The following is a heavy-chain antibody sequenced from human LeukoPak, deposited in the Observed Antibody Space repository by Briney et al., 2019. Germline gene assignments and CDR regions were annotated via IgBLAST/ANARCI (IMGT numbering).Heavy chain of an antibody. Sequence: GGSLRLSCAASGFTFSSYWMSWVRQAPGKGLEWVANIKEDGSERYYVDPVEGRFTISRDNAKNSLYLQMNSLRAEDTAVYYCARARSIVARHFDYWGQGTLVTVSS. D-gene: IGHD6-6*01. CDR3: ARARSIVARHFDY. CDR2: IKEDGSER. CDR1: GFTFSSYW. V-gene: IGHV3-7*01. J-gene: IGHJ4*02.